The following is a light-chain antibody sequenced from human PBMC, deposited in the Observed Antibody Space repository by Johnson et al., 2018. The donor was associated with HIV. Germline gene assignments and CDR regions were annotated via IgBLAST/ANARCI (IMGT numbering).Light chain of an antibody. J-gene: IGLJ1*01. CDR2: ENN. CDR3: GTWDSSLSAV. CDR1: SSNIGNNY. Sequence: QSVLTQSPSVSAAPGQKVTISCSGSSSNIGNNYVSWYQQLPGTAPKLLIYENNKRPSGIPDRFSGSKSGPSATLGITGLQTGDEADYYCGTWDSSLSAVFGTGTKVTVI. V-gene: IGLV1-51*02.